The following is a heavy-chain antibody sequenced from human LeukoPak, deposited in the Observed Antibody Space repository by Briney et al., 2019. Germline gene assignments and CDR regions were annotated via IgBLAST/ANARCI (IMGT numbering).Heavy chain of an antibody. CDR2: ISSSSSYI. CDR3: ARAFLGSALDDY. V-gene: IGHV3-21*01. J-gene: IGHJ4*02. CDR1: GFTFSSYS. D-gene: IGHD3-10*01. Sequence: PGGSLRLSCAASGFTFSSYSMNWVRQAPGKGLEWVSSISSSSSYIYYADSVKGRFTISRDNARNSLYLQMNSLRAEDTAVYYCARAFLGSALDDYWGQGTLVTVSS.